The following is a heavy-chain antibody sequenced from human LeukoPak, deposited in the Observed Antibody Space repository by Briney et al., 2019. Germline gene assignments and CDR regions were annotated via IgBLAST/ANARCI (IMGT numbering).Heavy chain of an antibody. CDR2: IYYSGST. CDR3: ARFQYTTGLFDY. Sequence: SETLSLTCPVSGGSISSSSYYWGWIRQPPGKGLEWIGSIYYSGSTYYNPSLKSRVTISVDTSKNQFSLKLSSVTAADTAVFYCARFQYTTGLFDYWGQGALVTVSS. V-gene: IGHV4-39*07. J-gene: IGHJ4*02. D-gene: IGHD1-1*01. CDR1: GGSISSSSYY.